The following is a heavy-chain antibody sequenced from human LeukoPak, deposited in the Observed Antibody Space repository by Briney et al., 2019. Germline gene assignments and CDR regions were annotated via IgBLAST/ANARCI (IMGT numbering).Heavy chain of an antibody. D-gene: IGHD3-22*01. Sequence: PSETLSLTCTVSGGSIRSGSHYWAWIRQPPGKELEWIGSIYYSGSTYYNPSPENRVTISIDTSKNHFSLKLSSLSAADTSVYYCAKRDDSGGNLVDLWGQGTLVTVS. J-gene: IGHJ4*02. CDR1: GGSIRSGSHY. CDR2: IYYSGST. V-gene: IGHV4-39*02. CDR3: AKRDDSGGNLVDL.